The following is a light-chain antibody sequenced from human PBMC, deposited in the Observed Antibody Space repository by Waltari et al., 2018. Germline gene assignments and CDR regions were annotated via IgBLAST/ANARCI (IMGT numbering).Light chain of an antibody. V-gene: IGKV3-20*01. Sequence: EIFLTQSPGTLSLSPGERATLPCRASQSISRYLAWYQQKPGQAPRLLIYHASNRATGIPDRFSGSGSGTDFSLTISRLEPEDFAVYYCQKYESLPATFGQGTKVEIK. CDR2: HAS. CDR1: QSISRY. J-gene: IGKJ1*01. CDR3: QKYESLPAT.